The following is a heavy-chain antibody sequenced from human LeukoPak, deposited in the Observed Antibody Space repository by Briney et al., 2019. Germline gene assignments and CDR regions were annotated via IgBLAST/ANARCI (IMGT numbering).Heavy chain of an antibody. V-gene: IGHV3-23*01. D-gene: IGHD3-10*01. Sequence: PGGSLRLSCAASGFTFSSYAMSWVRQARGKGLEWVSAISGSGGSTYYADSVKGRFTISRDNSKNTLYLQMNSLRAEDTAVYYCAKGRGESRSSFDYWGQGTLVTVSS. CDR3: AKGRGESRSSFDY. CDR1: GFTFSSYA. CDR2: ISGSGGST. J-gene: IGHJ4*02.